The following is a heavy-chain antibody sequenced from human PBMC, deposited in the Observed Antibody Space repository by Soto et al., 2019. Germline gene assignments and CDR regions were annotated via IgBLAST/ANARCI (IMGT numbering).Heavy chain of an antibody. CDR2: ARNKGNSYTT. CDR1: GFTFSDHY. D-gene: IGHD6-19*01. CDR3: VRGASAVAGWVFDY. V-gene: IGHV3-72*01. Sequence: EVQLVESGGGLVQPGGSLRLSCAASGFTFSDHYMDWVRQAPGKGLEWVGRARNKGNSYTTEYAASVKGRFTISRDDSKNSLYLQMNSLKTEDTAVYYCVRGASAVAGWVFDYWGQGTLVTVSS. J-gene: IGHJ4*02.